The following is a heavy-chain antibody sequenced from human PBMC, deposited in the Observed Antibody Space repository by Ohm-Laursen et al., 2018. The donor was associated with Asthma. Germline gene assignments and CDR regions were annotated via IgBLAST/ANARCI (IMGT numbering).Heavy chain of an antibody. V-gene: IGHV4-31*03. Sequence: SQTLSLTCTVSGGSISSGGYYWSWIRQHPGKGLEWIGYIYYSGSTYYNPSLKSRVTISVDTSTNQFSLKLSSVTAADTAVYYCARDPEFHDFWSGSPGSGMDVWGQGTTVTVSS. D-gene: IGHD3-3*01. CDR3: ARDPEFHDFWSGSPGSGMDV. J-gene: IGHJ6*02. CDR1: GGSISSGGYY. CDR2: IYYSGST.